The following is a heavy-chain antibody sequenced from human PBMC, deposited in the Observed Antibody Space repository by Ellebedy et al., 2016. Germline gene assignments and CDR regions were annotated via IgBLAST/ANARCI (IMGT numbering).Heavy chain of an antibody. V-gene: IGHV5-10-1*01. CDR1: GYSFTSYW. CDR2: IDPSDSYT. D-gene: IGHD6-13*01. CDR3: ACDGIAAGGINY. J-gene: IGHJ4*02. Sequence: GGSLRLXXKGSGYSFTSYWISWVRQMPGKGLEWMGRIDPSDSYTNYSPSFQGHVTISADKSISTAYLQWSSLKASDTAMYYCACDGIAAGGINYWGQGTLVTVSS.